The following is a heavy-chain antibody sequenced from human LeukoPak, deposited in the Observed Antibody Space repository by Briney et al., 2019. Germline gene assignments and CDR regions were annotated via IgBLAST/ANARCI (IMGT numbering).Heavy chain of an antibody. D-gene: IGHD6-19*01. CDR1: GFTFSDYY. CDR2: ISSSGSTI. Sequence: PGGSLRLSCAASGFTFSDYYMSWVRQAPGKGLEWVSYISSSGSTIYYADSVKGLFTISRDNAKNSLYLQMNSLRVEDTAFYYCAKDNRRHYTSGPNPDSLHWGQGALVTVSS. J-gene: IGHJ4*02. V-gene: IGHV3-11*01. CDR3: AKDNRRHYTSGPNPDSLH.